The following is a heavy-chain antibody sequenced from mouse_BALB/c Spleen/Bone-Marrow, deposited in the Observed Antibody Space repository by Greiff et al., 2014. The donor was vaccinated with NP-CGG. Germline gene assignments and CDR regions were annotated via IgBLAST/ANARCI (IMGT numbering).Heavy chain of an antibody. CDR1: GYAFSNYW. CDR2: IFPGDGDT. Sequence: VQLQQSGAELVRPGSSVKISCKASGYAFSNYWMNWVKQRPGQGLEWIGQIFPGDGDTNCNGKFKGKATLTADKSSSTAYMQLNSLTSEDSAVYFCARSNYGYDVYFDYWGLGTTLTVSS. V-gene: IGHV1-80*01. D-gene: IGHD2-2*01. J-gene: IGHJ2*01. CDR3: ARSNYGYDVYFDY.